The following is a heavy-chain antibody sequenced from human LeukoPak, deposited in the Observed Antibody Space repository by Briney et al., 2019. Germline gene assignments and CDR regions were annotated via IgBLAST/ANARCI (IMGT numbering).Heavy chain of an antibody. D-gene: IGHD4/OR15-4a*01. V-gene: IGHV3-23*01. J-gene: IGHJ4*02. Sequence: GGSLRLSCAASGFIFSSYAISWVRQAPGKGLEWVSAISGSGGSTYYAGSVKGRFTLSRDNSKDTLSLQMNSLRAEDTAVYYCTKDITNYYIWDYWGQGTLVTVSS. CDR3: TKDITNYYIWDY. CDR1: GFIFSSYA. CDR2: ISGSGGST.